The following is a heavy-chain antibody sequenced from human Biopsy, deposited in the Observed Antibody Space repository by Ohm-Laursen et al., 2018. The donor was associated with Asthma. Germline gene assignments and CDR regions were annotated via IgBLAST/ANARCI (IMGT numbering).Heavy chain of an antibody. J-gene: IGHJ6*02. CDR1: GFIFSNYA. D-gene: IGHD2-2*01. Sequence: SLRLSCAASGFIFSNYALHWVRQAPGKGLEWVAVISYDGTNKYYADSAKGRFTISRDNSKNTLYLQMNSLRAEDTAVYYCAKGFSSTSCYGICYYYVMDVWGQGTTVTVSS. CDR2: ISYDGTNK. CDR3: AKGFSSTSCYGICYYYVMDV. V-gene: IGHV3-30-3*01.